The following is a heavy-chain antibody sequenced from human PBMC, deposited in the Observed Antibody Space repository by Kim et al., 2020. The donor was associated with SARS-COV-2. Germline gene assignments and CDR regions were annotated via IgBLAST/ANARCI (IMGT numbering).Heavy chain of an antibody. Sequence: SETLSLTCTVSGDSISSNNYYWGWIRQPPGKGREWIGSISYSGSTYYNPSLKSRVTMSVDTSKNQFSLRLSSVIAADTAIFYCARPPNKGTSSSGFYYWGQGTLITGSS. D-gene: IGHD6-6*01. CDR3: ARPPNKGTSSSGFYY. CDR1: GDSISSNNYY. J-gene: IGHJ4*02. V-gene: IGHV4-39*01. CDR2: ISYSGST.